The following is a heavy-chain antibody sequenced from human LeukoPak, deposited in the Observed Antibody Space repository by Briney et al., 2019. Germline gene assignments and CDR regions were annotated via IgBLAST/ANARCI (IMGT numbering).Heavy chain of an antibody. CDR3: AREGRFGELPIDY. J-gene: IGHJ4*02. CDR1: GYTFTSYD. CDR2: MNPNNGNT. D-gene: IGHD3-10*01. Sequence: ASVKVSCKASGYTFTSYDINWVRQATGQGLEWMGWMNPNNGNTNYAQKLQGRVTMTTDTSTSTAYMELRSLRSDDTAVYYCAREGRFGELPIDYWGQGTLVTVSS. V-gene: IGHV1-18*01.